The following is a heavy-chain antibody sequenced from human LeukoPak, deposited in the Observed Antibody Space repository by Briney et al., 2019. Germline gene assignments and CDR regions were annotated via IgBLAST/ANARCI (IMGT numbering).Heavy chain of an antibody. CDR1: GGSISSYY. V-gene: IGHV4-59*01. CDR2: IPYSGST. Sequence: SETLSLSCTVSGGSISSYYWSWIRQPPGKGLEWIGYIPYSGSTNYNPSLKSRVTISVDTSKNQFSLKLNSVTAADTAVYYCARGEPYYYGSGTLVDYFDYWGQGTLVTVSS. CDR3: ARGEPYYYGSGTLVDYFDY. D-gene: IGHD3-10*01. J-gene: IGHJ4*02.